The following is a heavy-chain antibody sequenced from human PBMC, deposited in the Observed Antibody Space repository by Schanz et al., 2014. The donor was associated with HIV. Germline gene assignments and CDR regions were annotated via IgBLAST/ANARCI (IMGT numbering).Heavy chain of an antibody. J-gene: IGHJ5*02. Sequence: EVQLMESGGGSVQPGGSLRLSCAVSGSWFSDHWMSWLRQVPGEGLEWVAKIKEDGSETYYVGSVTGRFTISRDNTKKSLYLQMNSLRADDTAVYYCAKEEWFRFDPWGQGTLVTVSS. V-gene: IGHV3-7*01. CDR2: IKEDGSET. CDR1: GSWFSDHW. D-gene: IGHD3-3*01. CDR3: AKEEWFRFDP.